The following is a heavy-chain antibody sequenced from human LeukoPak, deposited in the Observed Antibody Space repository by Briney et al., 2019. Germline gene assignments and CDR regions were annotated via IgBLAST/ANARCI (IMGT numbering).Heavy chain of an antibody. V-gene: IGHV3-7*03. J-gene: IGHJ4*02. Sequence: GGSLRLSCAASGFTFSSYWMSWVRQAPGKGLEWVANIKQDGSEKYYVDSVKGRFTISRDNAKNSLYLQMNSLRAEDTALFYCAKSPYDSSGYYFDYWGQGTLVTVSS. CDR1: GFTFSSYW. D-gene: IGHD3-22*01. CDR3: AKSPYDSSGYYFDY. CDR2: IKQDGSEK.